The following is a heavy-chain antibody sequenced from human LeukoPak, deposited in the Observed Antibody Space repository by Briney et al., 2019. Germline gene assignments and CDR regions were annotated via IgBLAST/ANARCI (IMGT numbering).Heavy chain of an antibody. D-gene: IGHD3-22*01. CDR3: AKIFYMIVVEGAFDI. CDR1: GFTFSSYA. Sequence: PGGSLRLSCAASGFTFSSYAMSWVRQAPGKGLEWVSAIYGSGGSTYYAASAKGPFHIPERHSKNTVYLQMNSLRAEDTAVYYCAKIFYMIVVEGAFDIWGQGTMVTVSS. CDR2: IYGSGGST. V-gene: IGHV3-23*01. J-gene: IGHJ3*02.